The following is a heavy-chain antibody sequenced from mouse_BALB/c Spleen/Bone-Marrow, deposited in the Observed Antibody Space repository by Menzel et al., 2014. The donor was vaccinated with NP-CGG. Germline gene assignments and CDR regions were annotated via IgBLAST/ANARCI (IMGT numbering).Heavy chain of an antibody. J-gene: IGHJ2*01. CDR1: GFTFSSYA. Sequence: EVQVVESGGGLVKPGGSLKLSCAASGFTFSSYAMSWVRQTPEKRLEWVASITRGGNTYYPDSVKGRFTISRDNARDILYLQMSSLRSEDTAMYYCARGEIYYYGSTHYFDYWGQGTTLTVSS. V-gene: IGHV5-6-5*01. D-gene: IGHD1-1*01. CDR3: ARGEIYYYGSTHYFDY. CDR2: ITRGGNT.